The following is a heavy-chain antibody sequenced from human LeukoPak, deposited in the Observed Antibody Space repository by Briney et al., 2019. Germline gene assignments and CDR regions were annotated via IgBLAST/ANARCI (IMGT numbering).Heavy chain of an antibody. CDR2: IKQDGSEK. CDR1: GFTFSTCW. J-gene: IGHJ4*02. D-gene: IGHD2-15*01. Sequence: GGSLRLSCAASGFTFSTCWMNWVRQAPGKGLEWVANIKQDGSEKYYVDSVKGRFTISRDNAKNSLYLQMDSPRAEDTAVYYCAREVGICSGGSCYFRFDFWGQGTLVTVSS. CDR3: AREVGICSGGSCYFRFDF. V-gene: IGHV3-7*01.